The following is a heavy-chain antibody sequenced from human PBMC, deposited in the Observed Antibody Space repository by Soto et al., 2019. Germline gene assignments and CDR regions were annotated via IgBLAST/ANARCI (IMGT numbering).Heavy chain of an antibody. CDR3: AREGNPLRFFEWLPSYYFDY. J-gene: IGHJ4*02. Sequence: SETLSLTCAVYGGSFSGYYWSWIRQPPGKGLEWIGEINHSGSTNYNPSLKSRVTISVDTSKNQFSLKLSSVTAADTAVYYCAREGNPLRFFEWLPSYYFDYWGQGTLVTVSS. CDR1: GGSFSGYY. CDR2: INHSGST. V-gene: IGHV4-34*01. D-gene: IGHD3-3*01.